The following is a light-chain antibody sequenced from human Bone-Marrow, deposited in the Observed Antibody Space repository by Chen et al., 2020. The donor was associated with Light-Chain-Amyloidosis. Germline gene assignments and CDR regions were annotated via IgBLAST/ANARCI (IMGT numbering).Light chain of an antibody. CDR1: QTISSHY. J-gene: IGKJ4*01. CDR3: QQYGTSPLA. CDR2: GSS. Sequence: EIVLTQSPGTLSLSPGEGANLSCRASQTISSHYLTWYQQKFGQAPRLLIYGSSSRATGIPDRFTGSRSGTDFTLTINRLEPEDFAMYYCQQYGTSPLAFGGGTKVEIK. V-gene: IGKV3-20*01.